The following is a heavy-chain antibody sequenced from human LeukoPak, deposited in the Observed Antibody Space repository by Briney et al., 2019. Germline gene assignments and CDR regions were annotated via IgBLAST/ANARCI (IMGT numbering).Heavy chain of an antibody. CDR2: IYYSGST. CDR3: ARDGSSWYYFDY. Sequence: PSQTLSLTCTVSGGSISSGDYYWSWIRQPPGKGLEWIGYIYYSGSTYYNPSLKSRVTISVDTSMNQFSLKLSSVTAADTAVYYCARDGSSWYYFDYWGQGTLVTVSS. V-gene: IGHV4-30-4*01. D-gene: IGHD6-13*01. CDR1: GGSISSGDYY. J-gene: IGHJ4*02.